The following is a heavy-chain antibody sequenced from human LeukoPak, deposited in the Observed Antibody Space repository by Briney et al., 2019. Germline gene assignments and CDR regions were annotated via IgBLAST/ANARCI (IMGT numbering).Heavy chain of an antibody. V-gene: IGHV3-23*01. CDR2: IRGSGDTT. CDR1: GVTLRNYG. D-gene: IGHD5-18*01. Sequence: GESLRLSCAASGVTLRNYGLSWVRHTPGKGLEWVSAIRGSGDTTFYADSVKGRFTISRDNSENTVYLQMNSLRAEDTAVYYCAKDVTDYWGQGTLVTVSS. CDR3: AKDVTDY. J-gene: IGHJ4*02.